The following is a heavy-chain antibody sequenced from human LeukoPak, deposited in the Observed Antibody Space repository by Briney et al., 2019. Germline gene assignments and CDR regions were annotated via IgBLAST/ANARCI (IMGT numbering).Heavy chain of an antibody. CDR2: ISSSSSYI. Sequence: GGSLRLSCAASGFTFSSYSMNWVRQAPGKGLEWVSSISSSSSYIYYADSVKGRFTISRDNAKNSLYLQMNSLRAEDPAVYYCARGELLGAFDIWGQGTMVTVSS. CDR3: ARGELLGAFDI. D-gene: IGHD1-26*01. V-gene: IGHV3-21*01. J-gene: IGHJ3*02. CDR1: GFTFSSYS.